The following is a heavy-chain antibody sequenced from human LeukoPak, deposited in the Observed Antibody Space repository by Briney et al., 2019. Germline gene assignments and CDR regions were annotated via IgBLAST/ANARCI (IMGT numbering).Heavy chain of an antibody. J-gene: IGHJ4*02. CDR1: GFIFTSYG. CDR2: ISSSGSNI. CDR3: ARDHNYAFDY. D-gene: IGHD5-18*01. Sequence: GGSLRLSCTASGFIFTSYGMNWVRQAPGKGLEWVSYISSSGSNIFYADSVKGRFTISGDNARNSLFLQMNSLRAEDTAVYYCARDHNYAFDYWGQGTLVTVSS. V-gene: IGHV3-48*01.